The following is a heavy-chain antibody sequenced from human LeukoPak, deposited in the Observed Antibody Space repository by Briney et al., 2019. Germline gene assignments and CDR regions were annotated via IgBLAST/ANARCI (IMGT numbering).Heavy chain of an antibody. V-gene: IGHV3-30*03. CDR2: ISYDGSNK. D-gene: IGHD2-21*01. CDR3: ATEKGDSPDY. CDR1: GFTFSSYG. Sequence: GMSLRLSCAASGFTFSSYGMLWVRQAPGKGREWVAVISYDGSNKYYADSVKGRFTISRDNPKNTLYLQMNSLRAEDTAVYYCATEKGDSPDYWGQGTLVPVSS. J-gene: IGHJ4*02.